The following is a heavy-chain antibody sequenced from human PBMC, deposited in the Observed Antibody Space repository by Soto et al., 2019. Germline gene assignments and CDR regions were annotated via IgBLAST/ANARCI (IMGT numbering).Heavy chain of an antibody. CDR1: GGTFSSYA. Sequence: SVKVSCKASGGTFSSYAISWVRQAPGQGLEWMGGIIPIFGTANYAQKFQGRVTITADESTSTAYMELSSLRSEDTAVYYCAREVAAAGHYYYYGMDVWGQGTTVTVSS. D-gene: IGHD6-13*01. V-gene: IGHV1-69*13. J-gene: IGHJ6*02. CDR2: IIPIFGTA. CDR3: AREVAAAGHYYYYGMDV.